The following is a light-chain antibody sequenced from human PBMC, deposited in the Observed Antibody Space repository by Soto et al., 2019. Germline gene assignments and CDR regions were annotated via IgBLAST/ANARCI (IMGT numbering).Light chain of an antibody. CDR2: DAS. Sequence: EIVLTQSPATLSLSPGERATLSCRASQGVSSYLAWYQQKPGQAPRLLIYDASNRATGIPARFSGSGSGTDFTLTISSLEPEDFAVYYCQQRSNWLTFGQGTRLEL. J-gene: IGKJ5*01. CDR3: QQRSNWLT. V-gene: IGKV3-11*01. CDR1: QGVSSY.